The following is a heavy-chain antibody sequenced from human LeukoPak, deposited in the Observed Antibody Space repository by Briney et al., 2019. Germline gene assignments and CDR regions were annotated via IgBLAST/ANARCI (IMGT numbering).Heavy chain of an antibody. V-gene: IGHV1-2*06. CDR1: GYTFTGFY. CDR3: AREVGGTATSIDY. Sequence: GASVKVSCKASGYTFTGFYIHWVRQVPGQGLEWMGRINPVSGGTNNAQKFQGRVTMTRDTSISTVYMEMSRLRFDDTAVYFCAREVGGTATSIDYWGQGTLVTVSS. J-gene: IGHJ4*02. D-gene: IGHD1-26*01. CDR2: INPVSGGT.